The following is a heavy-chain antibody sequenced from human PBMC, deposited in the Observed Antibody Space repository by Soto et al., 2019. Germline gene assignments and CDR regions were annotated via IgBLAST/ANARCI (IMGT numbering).Heavy chain of an antibody. CDR1: GFTFSSYG. V-gene: IGHV3-30*18. Sequence: QVQLVESGGGVVQPGRSLRLSCAASGFTFSSYGMHWVRQAPGKGLEWVAVISYDGSYKYYADSVKGRFTISRDISKNTLYLQMNSLRAEDTGVYYCAKETYSGPLDYWGQGTLVTVSS. J-gene: IGHJ4*02. CDR3: AKETYSGPLDY. D-gene: IGHD2-15*01. CDR2: ISYDGSYK.